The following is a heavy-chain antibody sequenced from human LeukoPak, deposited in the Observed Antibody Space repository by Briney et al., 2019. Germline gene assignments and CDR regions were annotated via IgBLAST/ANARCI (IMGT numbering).Heavy chain of an antibody. CDR3: ARAYDYDLRSLFYFYG. V-gene: IGHV4-31*03. Sequence: SETLSLTCTLSGGCLCSGGSYGSWIRQHRGEGLGWSEYINYNGSTYYNPSLKSRVNISVDTSKNQFCMELRSATAPGPAVYYCARAYDYDLRSLFYFYGRGQGALVTVS. CDR1: GGCLCSGGSY. J-gene: IGHJ4*02. D-gene: IGHD3-22*01. CDR2: INYNGST.